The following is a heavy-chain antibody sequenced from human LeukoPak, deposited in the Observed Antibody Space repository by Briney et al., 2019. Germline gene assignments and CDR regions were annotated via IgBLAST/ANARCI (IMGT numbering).Heavy chain of an antibody. Sequence: SETLSLTCTVSGGSISSYYWSWIRQSPGKGLEWIGEINHTGSTNYNPSLKSRVTISVDTSKRQFSLKMSSVTAADTAVYYCARRGYDSSGYYMDVWGEGTTVTISS. V-gene: IGHV4-34*01. CDR1: GGSISSYY. CDR3: ARRGYDSSGYYMDV. CDR2: INHTGST. J-gene: IGHJ6*03. D-gene: IGHD3-22*01.